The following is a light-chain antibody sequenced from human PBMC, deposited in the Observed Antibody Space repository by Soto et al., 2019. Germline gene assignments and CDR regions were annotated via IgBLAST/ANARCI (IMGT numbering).Light chain of an antibody. Sequence: EIVMTQSPATLSVSPGERATLSCRASQSVSSNLAWYQQKPGQAPRLLIYGASTRATDIPAGFSGSGSWIEFTLTISSLQSEDFAVYYCQRYNNWPLTFGGGTKVQIK. CDR2: GAS. V-gene: IGKV3-15*01. CDR3: QRYNNWPLT. J-gene: IGKJ4*01. CDR1: QSVSSN.